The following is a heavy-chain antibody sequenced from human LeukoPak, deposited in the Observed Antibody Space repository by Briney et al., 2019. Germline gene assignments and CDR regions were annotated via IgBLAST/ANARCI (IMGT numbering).Heavy chain of an antibody. CDR1: GFTFSSYA. J-gene: IGHJ3*02. Sequence: GRSLRLSCAASGFTFSSYAMHWVRQAPGKGLEWVAVISYDGSNKYYADSVKGRFTISRDSSKNTLYLQMNSLRAEDTAVYYCASGGFGELTDAFDIWGQGTMVTVSS. CDR2: ISYDGSNK. CDR3: ASGGFGELTDAFDI. V-gene: IGHV3-30*04. D-gene: IGHD3-10*01.